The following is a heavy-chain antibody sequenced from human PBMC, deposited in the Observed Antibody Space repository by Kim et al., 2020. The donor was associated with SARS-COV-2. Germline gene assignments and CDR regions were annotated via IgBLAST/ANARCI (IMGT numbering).Heavy chain of an antibody. Sequence: GGSLRLSCAASGFTFSSYWMSWVRQAPGKGLEWVANIKQDGSEKYYVDSVKGRFTISRDNAKNSLYLQMNSLRAEDTAVYYCARESYGGNSLWGYWGQGTLVTVSS. CDR2: IKQDGSEK. D-gene: IGHD4-17*01. CDR1: GFTFSSYW. J-gene: IGHJ4*02. V-gene: IGHV3-7*01. CDR3: ARESYGGNSLWGY.